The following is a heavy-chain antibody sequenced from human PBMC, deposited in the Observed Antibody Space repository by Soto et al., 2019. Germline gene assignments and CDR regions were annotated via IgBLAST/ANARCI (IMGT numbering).Heavy chain of an antibody. V-gene: IGHV3-33*01. CDR1: GFTFSSYG. D-gene: IGHD4-17*01. CDR2: IWYDGSNK. CDR3: ARDPLAGDYVFDY. Sequence: QVQLVESGGGVVQPGRSLRLSCAASGFTFSSYGMHWVRQAPGKGLEWVAVIWYDGSNKYYADSVKGRFTISRDNSKNTLYLQMNSLRAEDTAVYYCARDPLAGDYVFDYWGQGTLVTVSS. J-gene: IGHJ4*02.